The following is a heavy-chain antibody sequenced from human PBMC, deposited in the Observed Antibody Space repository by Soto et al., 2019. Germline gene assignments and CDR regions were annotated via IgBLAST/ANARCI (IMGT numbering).Heavy chain of an antibody. CDR3: ARAARQYYDSDGRHEG. CDR2: ISTSSSPR. V-gene: IGHV3-48*02. D-gene: IGHD3-16*01. CDR1: GFTFRHYS. J-gene: IGHJ4*02. Sequence: LRLSCAASGFTFRHYSMHWVRQAPGKGLEWVAYISTSSSPRYYADSVKGRFTISRDNDRKSIYLEMSSLRDEDTAIYYCARAARQYYDSDGRHEGWGPGTLVTVSS.